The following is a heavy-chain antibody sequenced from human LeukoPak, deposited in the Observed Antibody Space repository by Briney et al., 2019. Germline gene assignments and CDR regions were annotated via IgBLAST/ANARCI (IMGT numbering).Heavy chain of an antibody. CDR1: GFTFSSYA. CDR3: AKVGCSSTSCPHDY. J-gene: IGHJ4*02. D-gene: IGHD2-2*01. V-gene: IGHV3-23*01. CDR2: ISGSGGST. Sequence: GGSLRLSCAASGFTFSSYAMSWVRQAPGKGLEWVSAISGSGGSTYYADSVKGRFTISRDNSKNTLYLQMNSLRAEDTAVYYCAKVGCSSTSCPHDYWGRGTLVTVSS.